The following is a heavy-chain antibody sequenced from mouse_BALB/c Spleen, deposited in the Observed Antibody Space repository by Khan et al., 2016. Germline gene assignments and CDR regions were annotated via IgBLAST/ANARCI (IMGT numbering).Heavy chain of an antibody. J-gene: IGHJ4*01. CDR2: IDTFNGGT. V-gene: IGHV1S135*01. D-gene: IGHD1-1*01. CDR1: GYSFTSYY. CDR3: ASSTQSFYAMDY. Sequence: VQLQQSGPELMKPGASVKISCKASGYSFTSYYMHWVKQSHGKSLEWIGNIDTFNGGTSYNQKFKGKATLTGDKASSTAYMHLSSLTSEDSAVYYCASSTQSFYAMDYWGQGTSVTVSS.